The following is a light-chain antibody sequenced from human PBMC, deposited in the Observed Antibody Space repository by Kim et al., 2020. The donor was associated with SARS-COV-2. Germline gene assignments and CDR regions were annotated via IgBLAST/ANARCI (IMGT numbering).Light chain of an antibody. CDR2: VNSDGSH. J-gene: IGLJ3*02. CDR1: SGHSSYA. CDR3: QTWGTGIRV. Sequence: SVKLTCTLSSGHSSYAIAWHQQQPEKGPRYLMKVNSDGSHSKGDGIPDRFSGSSSGAERYLTIASLQSEDEADYYCQTWGTGIRVFGRGTQLTVL. V-gene: IGLV4-69*01.